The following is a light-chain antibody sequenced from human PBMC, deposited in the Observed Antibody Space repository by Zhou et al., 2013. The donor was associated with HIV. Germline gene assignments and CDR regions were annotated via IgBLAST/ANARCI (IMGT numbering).Light chain of an antibody. CDR2: GAS. CDR3: QQYGNSPTT. CDR1: HTISANY. Sequence: EIVLTQSPGTLSLSPGEGATLSCRASHTISANYLAWYQQKPGQAPRLLVYGASTRATGVPDRFSGSGSRADFTLTISRVEPEDFAVYFCQQYGNSPTTFGQGTKVEIK. J-gene: IGKJ1*01. V-gene: IGKV3-20*01.